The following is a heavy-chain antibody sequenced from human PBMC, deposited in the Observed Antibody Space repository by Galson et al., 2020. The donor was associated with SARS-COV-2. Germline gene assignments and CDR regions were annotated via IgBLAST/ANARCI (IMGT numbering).Heavy chain of an antibody. CDR1: GGSISSSSYY. Sequence: SETLSLTCTVAGGSISSSSYYWGWIRQPPGKGLEWIGSIYYSGSTYYNPSLKSRVTISVDTSKNQFSLKLSSVTAADTAVYYCASLVGLTMVRGVSYWGQGTLVTVSS. CDR3: ASLVGLTMVRGVSY. V-gene: IGHV4-39*01. D-gene: IGHD3-10*01. CDR2: IYYSGST. J-gene: IGHJ4*02.